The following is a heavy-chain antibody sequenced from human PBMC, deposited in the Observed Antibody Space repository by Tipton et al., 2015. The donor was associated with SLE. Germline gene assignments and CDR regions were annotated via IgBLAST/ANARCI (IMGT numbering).Heavy chain of an antibody. Sequence: TLSLTCTVSGGSISSSSYYWGWIRQPPGKGLEWIGSIYYSGTTYYNPSLKSRVTLSLDTSKNQFSLKLISVTAADTAVYYCARQDGDYWGGAFDIWGQGTMVTVSS. CDR1: GGSISSSSYY. CDR3: ARQDGDYWGGAFDI. CDR2: IYYSGTT. V-gene: IGHV4-39*07. J-gene: IGHJ3*02. D-gene: IGHD4-17*01.